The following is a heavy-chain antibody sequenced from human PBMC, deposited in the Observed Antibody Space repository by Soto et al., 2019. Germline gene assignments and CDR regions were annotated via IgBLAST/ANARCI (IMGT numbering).Heavy chain of an antibody. CDR3: TRHEGGAAADRPLDY. CDR2: IYYSGST. J-gene: IGHJ4*02. D-gene: IGHD6-13*01. CDR1: GGSIRSSTYY. V-gene: IGHV4-39*01. Sequence: QLRLQESGPGLVKPSETLSLTCTVSGGSIRSSTYYLGWIRQPPGMGLEWMGSIYYSGSTHYNPSPKSRFTMAAVIATNQFPLKLNSLTPATSAAYNSTRHEGGAAADRPLDYWGQGTLVTVSS.